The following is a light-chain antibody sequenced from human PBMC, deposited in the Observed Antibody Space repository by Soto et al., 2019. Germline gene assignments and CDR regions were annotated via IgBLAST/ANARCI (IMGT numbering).Light chain of an antibody. J-gene: IGKJ4*01. CDR2: DAS. Sequence: DVQMTQSPSSLSASVGDRVTITCQASQDINNYLHWYQQKPGKAPKLLIYDASNLETGVPSRFSGSGSGTDFTFTINSLQPEDVATYYCQQYDNLPLTFGGGTRVEIK. CDR3: QQYDNLPLT. CDR1: QDINNY. V-gene: IGKV1-33*01.